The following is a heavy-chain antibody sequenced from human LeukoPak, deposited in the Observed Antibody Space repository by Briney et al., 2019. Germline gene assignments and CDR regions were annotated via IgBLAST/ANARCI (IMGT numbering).Heavy chain of an antibody. Sequence: PGGSLRLSCAASGFTFSSYWMSWVRQAPGKGLEWVANIKKDGSEKYYVDSVKGRFTISRDNAKNSLYLQMNSLRAEDTAVYYCAKGGGGSTRQHLDYWGQGTLVTVSS. J-gene: IGHJ4*02. V-gene: IGHV3-7*05. D-gene: IGHD1-1*01. CDR3: AKGGGGSTRQHLDY. CDR1: GFTFSSYW. CDR2: IKKDGSEK.